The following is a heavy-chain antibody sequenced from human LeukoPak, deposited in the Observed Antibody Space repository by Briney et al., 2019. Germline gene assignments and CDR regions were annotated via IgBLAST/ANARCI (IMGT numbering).Heavy chain of an antibody. Sequence: GESLKISCKGSGYSFTSYWIGWVRQMPGKGLEWMGIIYPGDSDTRYSPSFQGQVTISADKSISTAYLQWSSLKASDTAMYYCARGIGRELRYFDWLGGGFDYWGQGTLVTVSS. CDR2: IYPGDSDT. CDR1: GYSFTSYW. D-gene: IGHD3-9*01. CDR3: ARGIGRELRYFDWLGGGFDY. J-gene: IGHJ4*02. V-gene: IGHV5-51*01.